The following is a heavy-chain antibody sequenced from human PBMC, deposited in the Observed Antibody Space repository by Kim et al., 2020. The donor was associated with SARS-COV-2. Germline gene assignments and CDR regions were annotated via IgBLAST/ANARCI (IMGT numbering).Heavy chain of an antibody. CDR2: IYDSGYT. CDR1: GDSLRSSFW. J-gene: IGHJ4*02. CDR3: ARAVDFYSAGIDY. D-gene: IGHD2-21*01. Sequence: SETLSLTCTVSGDSLRSSFWWTWVRQPPGKGLKWIGEIYDSGYTKYSPALQSRVTISLDKSNNQLSLELLSMSAADTAVYYCARAVDFYSAGIDYWGQGALVTVSS. V-gene: IGHV4-4*02.